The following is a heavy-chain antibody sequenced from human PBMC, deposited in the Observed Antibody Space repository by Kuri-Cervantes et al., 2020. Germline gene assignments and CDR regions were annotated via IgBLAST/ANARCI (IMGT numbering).Heavy chain of an antibody. Sequence: SETLSLTCAVYGGSFSGYYWSWIRQPPGKGLEWIGYIYYSGSTNYNPSLKSRVTIPVDTSKSQFSLKLSSVTAADTAVYYCARVLGNMYYFDYWGQGTLVTVSS. CDR1: GGSFSGYY. D-gene: IGHD7-27*01. CDR3: ARVLGNMYYFDY. CDR2: IYYSGST. V-gene: IGHV4-59*13. J-gene: IGHJ4*02.